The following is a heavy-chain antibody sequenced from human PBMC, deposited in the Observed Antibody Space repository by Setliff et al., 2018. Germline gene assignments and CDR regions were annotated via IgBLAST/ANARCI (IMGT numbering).Heavy chain of an antibody. CDR3: ASIDWGENFYNMDV. CDR1: GFTFNEHA. D-gene: IGHD7-27*01. V-gene: IGHV3-74*01. CDR2: INPGGSIT. Sequence: GGSLRLSCVASGFTFNEHAMHWVRQVPGKGLVWVSRINPGGSITNYADSVRGRFTISRDNAKDTLYLQMNSLRAEDTAVYFCASIDWGENFYNMDVWGKGTTVTVSS. J-gene: IGHJ6*03.